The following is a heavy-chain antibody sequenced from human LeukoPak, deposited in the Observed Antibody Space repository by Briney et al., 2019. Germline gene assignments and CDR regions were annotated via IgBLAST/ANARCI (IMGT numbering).Heavy chain of an antibody. D-gene: IGHD2-2*01. CDR3: AASVVPAPKGDYYYYMDV. CDR1: GGTFSSYA. Sequence: SVKVSXRASGGTFSSYAISWVRQAPGQGLEWMGGIIPIFGTANYAQKFQGRVTITADESTSTAYMELSSLRSEDTAVYYCAASVVPAPKGDYYYYMDVWGKGTTVTVSS. CDR2: IIPIFGTA. V-gene: IGHV1-69*13. J-gene: IGHJ6*03.